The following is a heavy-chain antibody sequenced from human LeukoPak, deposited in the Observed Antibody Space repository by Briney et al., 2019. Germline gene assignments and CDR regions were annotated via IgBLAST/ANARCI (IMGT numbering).Heavy chain of an antibody. V-gene: IGHV4-61*01. CDR3: ARASRFGALSS. D-gene: IGHD3-10*01. CDR1: GGSVSSGSYY. J-gene: IGHJ4*02. Sequence: SETLSLTCTVSGGSVSSGSYYWSWIRQPPGKGLEWIGYIYYSGSTNYNPSLKSRVTISVDTSKNQFSLKLSSVTAADTAVYYCARASRFGALSSWGQGTLVTVSS. CDR2: IYYSGST.